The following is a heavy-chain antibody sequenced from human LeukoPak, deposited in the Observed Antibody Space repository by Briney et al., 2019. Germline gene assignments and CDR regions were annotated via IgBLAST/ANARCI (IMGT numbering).Heavy chain of an antibody. CDR2: ISSDGSNK. CDR1: GFIFSTYA. D-gene: IGHD3-10*01. V-gene: IGHV3-30*04. J-gene: IGHJ4*02. Sequence: GGSLRLSCAASGFIFSTYAMHWVRQAPGKGLEWVAVISSDGSNKYYADSVKGRFTISRDNAKNSLYLQMNSLRAEDTAVYYCARDSSYYAFDYWGQGTLATVSS. CDR3: ARDSSYYAFDY.